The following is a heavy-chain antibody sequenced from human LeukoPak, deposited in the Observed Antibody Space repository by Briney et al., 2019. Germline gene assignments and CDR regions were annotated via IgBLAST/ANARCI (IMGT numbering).Heavy chain of an antibody. V-gene: IGHV3-23*01. J-gene: IGHJ6*04. CDR2: ISASGGST. CDR1: GCTFDNYA. Sequence: GGSLRLSCAASGCTFDNYAMSWVRQAPGKGLEWVSSISASGGSTYYADSVKGRFTISRDNSNKILYLQMNSLRAEDTAVYYCAKCFSMIRGLRGTYYYYGMDVWGRGTTVTVSS. D-gene: IGHD3-10*01. CDR3: AKCFSMIRGLRGTYYYYGMDV.